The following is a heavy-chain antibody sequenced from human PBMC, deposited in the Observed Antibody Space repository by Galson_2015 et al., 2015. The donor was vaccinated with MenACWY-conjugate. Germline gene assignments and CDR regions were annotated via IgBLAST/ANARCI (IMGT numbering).Heavy chain of an antibody. CDR3: AREFSY. J-gene: IGHJ4*02. CDR1: GGSSSLYY. Sequence: ETLSLTCTVSGGSSSLYYWSWIRQPPGKGLEWIGYIYYSGSTIYSPSFKSRITISVDMSKNQFSLRLSSVTAADTAVYYCAREFSYWGQGTLVTVSS. D-gene: IGHD2/OR15-2a*01. V-gene: IGHV4-59*01. CDR2: IYYSGST.